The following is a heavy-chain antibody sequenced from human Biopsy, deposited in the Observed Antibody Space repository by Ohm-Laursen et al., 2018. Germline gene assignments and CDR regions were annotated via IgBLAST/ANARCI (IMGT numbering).Heavy chain of an antibody. CDR3: VLASFDY. Sequence: ASVKVSCKASGYSFISNGISWVRQAPGQGLEWMGIINPGGNSTAYTQNFQGRVTMTWDTSTTTVYMELSSLRSEDTAVYYCVLASFDYWGQGTLVTVPS. J-gene: IGHJ4*02. CDR1: GYSFISNG. CDR2: INPGGNST. V-gene: IGHV1-46*01.